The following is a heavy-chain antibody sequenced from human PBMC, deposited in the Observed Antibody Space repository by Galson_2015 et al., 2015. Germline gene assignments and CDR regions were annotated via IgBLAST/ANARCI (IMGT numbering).Heavy chain of an antibody. CDR2: ISSRSTYT. Sequence: SLRLSCAASGFTFGDYYMSWIRQAPGKGLEWVSYISSRSTYTKYADSVKGRFSISRDNTKNSLFLQMNSLRAEDTAVYYCARGGYTNNNIDVWGQGAMVTVSS. CDR3: ARGGYTNNNIDV. V-gene: IGHV3-11*06. J-gene: IGHJ3*01. CDR1: GFTFGDYY. D-gene: IGHD5-12*01.